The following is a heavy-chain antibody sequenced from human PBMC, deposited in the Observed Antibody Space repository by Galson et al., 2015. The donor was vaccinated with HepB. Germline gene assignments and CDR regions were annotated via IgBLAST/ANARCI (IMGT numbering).Heavy chain of an antibody. Sequence: SLRLSCAASGFTFGDYAMSWVRQAPGKGLEWVSAISGSGGSTYYADSVKGRFTISRNNSKNTLYLQMNSLRAEDTAVYYCAKDQAEYSSSQSAVDYWGQGTLVTVSS. CDR2: ISGSGGST. J-gene: IGHJ4*02. V-gene: IGHV3-23*01. CDR1: GFTFGDYA. D-gene: IGHD6-6*01. CDR3: AKDQAEYSSSQSAVDY.